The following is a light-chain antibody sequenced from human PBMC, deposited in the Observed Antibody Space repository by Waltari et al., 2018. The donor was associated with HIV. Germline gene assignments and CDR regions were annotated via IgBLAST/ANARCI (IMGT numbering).Light chain of an antibody. J-gene: IGLJ3*02. CDR3: CSYAGSSNWV. Sequence: QLVLTQSPSASASLGASVKLTCTLTSGHSNYAIAWHQQQPEKGPRYLMNLNSDGSHNKGDGIPDRFSGSSSGAERYLTISSLQSEDEADYYCCSYAGSSNWVFGGGTKLTVL. CDR1: SGHSNYA. CDR2: LNSDGSH. V-gene: IGLV4-69*01.